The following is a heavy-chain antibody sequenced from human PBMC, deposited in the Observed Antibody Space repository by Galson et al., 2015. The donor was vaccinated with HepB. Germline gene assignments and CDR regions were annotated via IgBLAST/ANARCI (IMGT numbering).Heavy chain of an antibody. CDR2: ISSSSSYT. D-gene: IGHD4-17*01. CDR1: GFTFSDYY. V-gene: IGHV3-11*06. J-gene: IGHJ5*02. Sequence: SLRLSCAASGFTFSDYYMSWIRQAPGKGLEWVSYISSSSSYTSYADSVKGRFTSSRDNARNSLYLQMNSLRAEDTAVYYCARGDYYNWFDPWGQGTLVTVSS. CDR3: ARGDYYNWFDP.